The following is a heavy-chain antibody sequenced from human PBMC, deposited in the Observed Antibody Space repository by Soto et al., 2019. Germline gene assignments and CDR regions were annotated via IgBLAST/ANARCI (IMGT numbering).Heavy chain of an antibody. V-gene: IGHV1-69*12. CDR3: ARHAGTYDFNDMDV. J-gene: IGHJ6*02. Sequence: QVQLVQSGAEVKKPGSSVKVSCKASGGTFSTYAISWVRQAPGQGLEWMGGVIPILGTTNNAQKFQGRVTVTAEESTGTAYTELSSLRSEDTAVYFCARHAGTYDFNDMDVWGPGTTVTVSS. D-gene: IGHD1-1*01. CDR2: VIPILGTT. CDR1: GGTFSTYA.